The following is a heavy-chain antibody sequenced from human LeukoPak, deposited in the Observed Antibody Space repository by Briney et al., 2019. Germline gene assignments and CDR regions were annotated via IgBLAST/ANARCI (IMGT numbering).Heavy chain of an antibody. CDR2: ISSSSSTI. CDR3: ARVSPNYDFWSGYYKYYYYMDV. Sequence: PGGSLRLSCAASGFTFSSYSMNWVRQAPGKGLEWVSYISSSSSTIYYADSVKGRYTISRDNAKNSLYLQMNSLRAEDTAVYYCARVSPNYDFWSGYYKYYYYMDVWGKGTTVTVSS. D-gene: IGHD3-3*01. V-gene: IGHV3-48*04. CDR1: GFTFSSYS. J-gene: IGHJ6*03.